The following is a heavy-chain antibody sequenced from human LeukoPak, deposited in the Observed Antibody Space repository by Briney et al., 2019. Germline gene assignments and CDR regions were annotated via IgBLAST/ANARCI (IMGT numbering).Heavy chain of an antibody. Sequence: GGSLRLSCAASGFTFNSYNMNWVRQAPGKGLEWVSYISSSSSTIYYADSVKGRFAISRDSAKTSLFLQMSSLRDEDTAVYYCARAYSSSSGRDAFDSWGLGTLVTVSS. CDR2: ISSSSSTI. V-gene: IGHV3-48*02. D-gene: IGHD6-6*01. CDR1: GFTFNSYN. CDR3: ARAYSSSSGRDAFDS. J-gene: IGHJ3*02.